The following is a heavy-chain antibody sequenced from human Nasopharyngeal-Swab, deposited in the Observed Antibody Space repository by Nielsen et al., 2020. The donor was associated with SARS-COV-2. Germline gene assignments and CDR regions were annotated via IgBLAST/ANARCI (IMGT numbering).Heavy chain of an antibody. CDR2: IYYSGST. J-gene: IGHJ4*02. CDR3: ARVKRIAARPWYFDY. D-gene: IGHD6-6*01. V-gene: IGHV4-59*01. CDR1: GGSISSYY. Sequence: ESLKISCTVSGGSISSYYWSWIRQPPGKGLEWIGYIYYSGSTNYNPSLKSRVTISVDTSKNQFSLKLSSVTAADTAVYYCARVKRIAARPWYFDYWGQGTLVTVSS.